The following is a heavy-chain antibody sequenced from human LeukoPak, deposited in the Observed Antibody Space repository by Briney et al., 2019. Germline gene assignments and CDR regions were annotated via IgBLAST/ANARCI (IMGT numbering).Heavy chain of an antibody. J-gene: IGHJ5*02. V-gene: IGHV4-4*07. Sequence: PSETLSLTCTVSGGSISSYYWSWIRQPAGKGLEWIGRIYTSGSTNYNPSLKSRVTMSVDTSKIQFSLKLSSVTAADTAVYYCAGDNYYGSGTHTPSPLSWFDPWGQGTLVTVSS. D-gene: IGHD3-10*01. CDR3: AGDNYYGSGTHTPSPLSWFDP. CDR2: IYTSGST. CDR1: GGSISSYY.